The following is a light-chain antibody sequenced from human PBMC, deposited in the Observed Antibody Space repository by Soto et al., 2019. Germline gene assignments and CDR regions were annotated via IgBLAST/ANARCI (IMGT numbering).Light chain of an antibody. J-gene: IGLJ1*01. CDR2: DVN. Sequence: QSALTQPASVSGSPGQSIIISCTGTSSDVGGYNYVSWYQQHPGKAPKLMIYDVNNRPSGVSNRFSGSKSGNTASLTISGLQAEDEADYYCTSYTSSSTYVFGTGTKLTVL. CDR1: SSDVGGYNY. CDR3: TSYTSSSTYV. V-gene: IGLV2-14*01.